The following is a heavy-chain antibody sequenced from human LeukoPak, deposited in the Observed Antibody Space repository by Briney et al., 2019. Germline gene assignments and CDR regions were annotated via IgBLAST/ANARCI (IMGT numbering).Heavy chain of an antibody. V-gene: IGHV4-4*07. CDR1: GGSISSYY. Sequence: SETLSLTCTVSGGSISSYYWSWIRQPAGKGLEWLGRIYTSGSTNYNPSLKSRVTMSVDTSKNQFSLKLSSVTAADTAVYYCARDVTELMVRGVIRYYFAYWGQGTLVPVSS. J-gene: IGHJ4*02. CDR3: ARDVTELMVRGVIRYYFAY. D-gene: IGHD3-10*01. CDR2: IYTSGST.